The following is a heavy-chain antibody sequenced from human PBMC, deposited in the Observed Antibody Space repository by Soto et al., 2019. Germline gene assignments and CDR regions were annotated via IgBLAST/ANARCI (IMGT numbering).Heavy chain of an antibody. CDR1: AVPITSGGSY. CDR2: IYYNGNT. CDR3: VTNRGDYDGSVFAH. J-gene: IGHJ4*02. V-gene: IGHV4-31*04. D-gene: IGHD4-17*01. Sequence: QVRLQESGPGPVQPSQTLSLSCTVSAVPITSGGSYWTWIRQQPGKGLEWLGYIYYNGNTKYNPPPNSRLTMSLDTSENQFSLNPESVTAADTAVYFCVTNRGDYDGSVFAHWGQGTLVTVSS.